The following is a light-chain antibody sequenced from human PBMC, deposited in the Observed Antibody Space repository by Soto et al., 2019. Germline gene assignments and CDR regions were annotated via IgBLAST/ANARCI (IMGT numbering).Light chain of an antibody. CDR1: QSVNSD. CDR2: GAS. V-gene: IGKV3-15*01. CDR3: QQYKLWWT. J-gene: IGKJ1*01. Sequence: EIVMTQSPATLSVSPGERATLSCRASQSVNSDLAWYQQKPGQAPRLLIYGASTRATGIPAMFSGSGSGTEFTLTISSLQSEDFAVYYCQQYKLWWTFGQGTRVEIK.